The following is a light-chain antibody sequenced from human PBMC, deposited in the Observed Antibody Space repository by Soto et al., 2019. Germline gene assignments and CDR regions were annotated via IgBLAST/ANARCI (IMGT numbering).Light chain of an antibody. V-gene: IGLV2-8*01. CDR3: SSFAGNNNLV. CDR1: SSDVGVYNY. CDR2: EVS. J-gene: IGLJ2*01. Sequence: QSVLTQPPSASGSPGQSVTISCTGTSSDVGVYNYVSWYQQHPGKAPKLMIYEVSKRPSGVPDRFSGSKSGNTASLTVSGLQVEDEADYYCSSFAGNNNLVFGGGTKLTVL.